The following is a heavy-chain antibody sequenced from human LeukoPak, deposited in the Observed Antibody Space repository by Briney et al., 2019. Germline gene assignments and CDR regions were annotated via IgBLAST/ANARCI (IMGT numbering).Heavy chain of an antibody. CDR1: GYSFTSYW. CDR3: ARHPYYDSSGYYRNGGFDY. CDR2: IYPGDSDT. J-gene: IGHJ4*02. D-gene: IGHD3-22*01. V-gene: IGHV5-51*01. Sequence: GESLKISCKGSGYSFTSYWIGWVRQMPGKGLEWMGIIYPGDSDTRYSPSFQGQVTISADKSISTAYLQWSSLKAPDTAMYYCARHPYYDSSGYYRNGGFDYWGQGTLVTVSS.